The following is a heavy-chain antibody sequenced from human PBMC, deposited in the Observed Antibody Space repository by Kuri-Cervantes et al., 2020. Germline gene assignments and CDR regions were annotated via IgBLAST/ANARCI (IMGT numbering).Heavy chain of an antibody. CDR3: ARVGDYDSSGDGAFGV. CDR1: GYTFTSYD. D-gene: IGHD3-22*01. V-gene: IGHV1-8*02. Sequence: SVKVSCKASGYTFTSYDINWVRQATGQGLEWMGWMNPNSGSAGYAENFQGRVTMTRDTSVGTAYMELSSLRSDDTAVYYCARVGDYDSSGDGAFGVWGQGAMVTVSS. CDR2: MNPNSGSA. J-gene: IGHJ3*01.